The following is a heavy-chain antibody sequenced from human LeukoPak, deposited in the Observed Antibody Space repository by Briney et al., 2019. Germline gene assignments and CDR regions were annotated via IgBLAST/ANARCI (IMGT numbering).Heavy chain of an antibody. Sequence: GGSLRLSCAASGFTFSSYWISWVRQAPGKGLEWVANIDPPGSDKNYVDSVKGRFTVSRDNAKNSLHLQMNSLRAEDTAVYYCARIGLVHTFDYWGQGALVTVSS. CDR3: ARIGLVHTFDY. CDR1: GFTFSSYW. D-gene: IGHD3/OR15-3a*01. V-gene: IGHV3-7*01. J-gene: IGHJ4*02. CDR2: IDPPGSDK.